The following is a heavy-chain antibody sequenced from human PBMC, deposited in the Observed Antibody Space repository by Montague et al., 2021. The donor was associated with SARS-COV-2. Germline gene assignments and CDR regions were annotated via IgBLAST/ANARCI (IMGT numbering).Heavy chain of an antibody. V-gene: IGHV4-59*12. Sequence: SETLSLTCTVSGGSISSYYWSWIRQPPGKGLEWIGYIYYSGSTNYNPSLKSRVTISVDTSRKQFSLKLSSVTAADTAVYYCARLTAGYCSGGSCYWGTGFDYWGQGTLVTVSS. CDR1: GGSISSYY. D-gene: IGHD2-15*01. CDR2: IYYSGST. CDR3: ARLTAGYCSGGSCYWGTGFDY. J-gene: IGHJ4*02.